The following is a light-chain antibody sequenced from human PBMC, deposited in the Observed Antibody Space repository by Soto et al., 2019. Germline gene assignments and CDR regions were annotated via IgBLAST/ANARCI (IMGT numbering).Light chain of an antibody. CDR1: QSISSR. Sequence: DIQMTQSPSTLSASVGDRVTITCRASQSISSRLAWYQQKPGKAPKLLIYDASSFESGVPSRFSGSGSGTEFTLTISSLQPDDFATYYCQQYNTYPWTFGQGTKVEIK. CDR2: DAS. V-gene: IGKV1-5*01. J-gene: IGKJ1*01. CDR3: QQYNTYPWT.